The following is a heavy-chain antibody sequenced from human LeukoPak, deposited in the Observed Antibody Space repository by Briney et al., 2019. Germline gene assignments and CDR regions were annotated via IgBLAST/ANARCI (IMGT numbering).Heavy chain of an antibody. V-gene: IGHV4-31*11. J-gene: IGHJ5*02. CDR1: GGSFSGYY. CDR2: IYYSGST. D-gene: IGHD4-17*01. CDR3: ATTTVTIHWFDP. Sequence: PSETLSLTCAVYGGSFSGYYWSWIRQHPGKGLEWIGYIYYSGSTYYNPSLKSRVTISVDTSKNQFSLKLSSVTAADTAVYYCATTTVTIHWFDPWGQGTLVTVSS.